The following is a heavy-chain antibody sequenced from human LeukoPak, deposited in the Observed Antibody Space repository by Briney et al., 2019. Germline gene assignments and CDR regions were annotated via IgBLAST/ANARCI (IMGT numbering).Heavy chain of an antibody. CDR1: GFTFSTYA. CDR2: ISGGGGNT. V-gene: IGHV3-23*01. D-gene: IGHD6-19*01. Sequence: PGGSLRLSCAASGFTFSTYAMSWVRQAPGKGLEWVSTISGGGGNTYYAASVKGRFTISRDNSKNTLYLQLNSLGAEDTAVYYCAKISGGPFDYWGQGTLVTFSS. J-gene: IGHJ4*02. CDR3: AKISGGPFDY.